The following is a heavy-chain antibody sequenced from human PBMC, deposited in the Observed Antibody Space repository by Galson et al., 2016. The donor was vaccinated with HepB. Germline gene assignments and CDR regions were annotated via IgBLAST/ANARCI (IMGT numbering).Heavy chain of an antibody. CDR1: GYTFTTYD. Sequence: SVKVSCKASGYTFTTYDINWVRQATGQGLEWMGWMNANNGNTGYAQKFQGRVIMTRNTSISTAYMELTNLRSEDTAVYYCKRGGVVRIDPWGQGTLVIVSS. J-gene: IGHJ5*02. D-gene: IGHD3-10*01. CDR3: KRGGVVRIDP. CDR2: MNANNGNT. V-gene: IGHV1-8*01.